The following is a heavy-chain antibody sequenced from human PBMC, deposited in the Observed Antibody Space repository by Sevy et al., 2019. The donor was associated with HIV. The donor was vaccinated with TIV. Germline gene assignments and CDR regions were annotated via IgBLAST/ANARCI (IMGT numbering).Heavy chain of an antibody. CDR1: GFSISNNY. Sequence: GGSLRLSCAASGFSISNNYTAWVRQAPGKGLEWVSVMYSGGSPYYADPVKGRFAPSRDMSKNTVYLQMNSLRAEDTAVYYCARGYCGGGSCTAFDPWGQGTLVTVSS. J-gene: IGHJ5*02. CDR2: MYSGGSP. D-gene: IGHD2-15*01. V-gene: IGHV3-53*01. CDR3: ARGYCGGGSCTAFDP.